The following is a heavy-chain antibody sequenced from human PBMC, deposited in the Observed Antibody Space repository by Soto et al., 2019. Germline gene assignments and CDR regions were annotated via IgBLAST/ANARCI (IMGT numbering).Heavy chain of an antibody. Sequence: PSETLSLTCTVSGGSISSGGYYWSWIRQHPGKGLEWIGYIYYSGSTYYNPSLKSRVTISVDTSKNQFSLKLSSVTAADTAVYYCARLDGSLYDSSAGGYTRFWYIDLWGRGTLVTVSS. CDR1: GGSISSGGYY. CDR3: ARLDGSLYDSSAGGYTRFWYIDL. CDR2: IYYSGST. D-gene: IGHD3-9*01. J-gene: IGHJ2*01. V-gene: IGHV4-31*03.